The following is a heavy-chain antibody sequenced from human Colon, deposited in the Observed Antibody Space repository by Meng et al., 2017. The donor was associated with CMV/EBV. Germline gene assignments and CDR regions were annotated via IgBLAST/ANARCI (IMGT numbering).Heavy chain of an antibody. V-gene: IGHV3-7*01. CDR3: ARVSVPYYDFWSGYYPYYYYYGMDV. CDR1: GFTFFSYW. CDR2: IKQDVSEK. Sequence: GESLKIPCAASGFTFFSYWLSWVRQAPGKGLEWVVNIKQDVSEKYYVDSVKGRFTISRDNAKNSLYLQMNSLRAEDTTVYYCARVSVPYYDFWSGYYPYYYYYGMDVWGQGTTVTVSS. D-gene: IGHD3-3*01. J-gene: IGHJ6*02.